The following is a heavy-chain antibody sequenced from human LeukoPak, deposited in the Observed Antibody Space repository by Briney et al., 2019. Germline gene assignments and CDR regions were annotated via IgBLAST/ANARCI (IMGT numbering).Heavy chain of an antibody. J-gene: IGHJ5*02. Sequence: SETLSLTCTVSGGSISSYYWSWIRQPPGKGLEWIGSIYYSGSTNYNPSLKSRVTISVDTSKNQFSLKLNSVTAADTAVYYCAKGIAARAYNWFDPWGQGTLVTVSS. CDR2: IYYSGST. CDR3: AKGIAARAYNWFDP. V-gene: IGHV4-59*08. D-gene: IGHD6-13*01. CDR1: GGSISSYY.